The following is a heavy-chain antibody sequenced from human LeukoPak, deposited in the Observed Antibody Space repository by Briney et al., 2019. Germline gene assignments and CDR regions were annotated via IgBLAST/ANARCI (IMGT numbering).Heavy chain of an antibody. D-gene: IGHD5-18*01. V-gene: IGHV4-59*01. J-gene: IGHJ4*02. CDR3: ARDRLNGYSFAFDY. CDR2: IYYSGST. Sequence: SETLSLTCTVSGGSISSYYWSWIRQPPGKGLEWIGYIYYSGSTNYNPSLKSRVTISLDTSKNQFSLKLRSVTAADTAVYYCARDRLNGYSFAFDYWGQGTLVTVSS. CDR1: GGSISSYY.